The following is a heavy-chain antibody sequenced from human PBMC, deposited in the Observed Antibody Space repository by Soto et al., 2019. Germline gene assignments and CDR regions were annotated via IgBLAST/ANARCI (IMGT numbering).Heavy chain of an antibody. V-gene: IGHV1-18*01. CDR2: VSPYDGYT. J-gene: IGHJ6*02. CDR3: ASGGYYDSSGSRNYFYYGMNV. Sequence: QVQLVQSGAEVKKPGASVKVSCKASGYTFSSYGINWVRQAPGQGLEWLGWVSPYDGYTNYAQILQGRVSMTTDTSTKTADMEVRSLRSDDTAVYYCASGGYYDSSGSRNYFYYGMNVWGQGTTVAVSS. CDR1: GYTFSSYG. D-gene: IGHD3-22*01.